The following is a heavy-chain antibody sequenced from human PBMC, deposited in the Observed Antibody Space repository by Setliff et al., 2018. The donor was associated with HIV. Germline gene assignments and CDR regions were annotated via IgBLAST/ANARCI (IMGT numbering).Heavy chain of an antibody. CDR1: GGSISSGGFY. D-gene: IGHD3-10*01. V-gene: IGHV4-31*03. Sequence: SETLSLTCTVTGGSISSGGFYWTWIRQHPGKGLEWIGYIYNTGSTYHSPSLESRVTISIDTSKNQFSLRLSSVTAADTAVYYCARVWFGELSSGFDYWGQGTLVTVSS. CDR3: ARVWFGELSSGFDY. J-gene: IGHJ4*02. CDR2: IYNTGST.